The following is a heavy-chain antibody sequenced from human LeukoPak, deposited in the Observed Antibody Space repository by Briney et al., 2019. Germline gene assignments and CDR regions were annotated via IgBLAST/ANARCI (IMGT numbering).Heavy chain of an antibody. CDR2: IRYHGSNK. CDR3: AKDMASRDDYSNLFDY. D-gene: IGHD4-11*01. CDR1: GFTFSNYG. J-gene: IGHJ4*02. V-gene: IGHV3-30*02. Sequence: HPGGSLRLSCVASGFTFSNYGMHWVRQAPGKGLEWLTFIRYHGSNKYYADSVKGRFTISRDNSKSTLYLQMNSLRAEDTALYYCAKDMASRDDYSNLFDYWGQGTLVTVSS.